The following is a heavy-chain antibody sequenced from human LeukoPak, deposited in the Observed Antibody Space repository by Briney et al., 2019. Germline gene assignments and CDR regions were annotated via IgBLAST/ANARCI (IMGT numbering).Heavy chain of an antibody. CDR1: GYTFTSYA. CDR3: ARVGETSKLRYFDWLPTRNYGMDV. Sequence: ASVKVSCKASGYTFTSYAMHWVRQAPGQRLEWMGWINAGNGNTKYSQKFQGRVTITRDTSASTAYMELSSLRSEDTAVYYCARVGETSKLRYFDWLPTRNYGMDVWGQGTTVTVSS. J-gene: IGHJ6*02. CDR2: INAGNGNT. V-gene: IGHV1-3*01. D-gene: IGHD3-9*01.